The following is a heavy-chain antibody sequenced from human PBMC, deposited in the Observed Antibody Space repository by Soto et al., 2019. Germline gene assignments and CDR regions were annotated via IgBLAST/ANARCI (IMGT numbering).Heavy chain of an antibody. J-gene: IGHJ6*02. V-gene: IGHV1-69*13. CDR3: ARGRGYSGDDHYYYFDMDV. D-gene: IGHD5-12*01. CDR1: WGTSNNYP. CDR2: SIPIFGTA. Sequence: ASVKVSFKASWGTSNNYPITWVRQAPGEGLEWMGGSIPIFGTANYAQKFQGRVTISVDESTSTAYMELSSLRSEDTAVYYCARGRGYSGDDHYYYFDMDVWGQGTTVTVSS.